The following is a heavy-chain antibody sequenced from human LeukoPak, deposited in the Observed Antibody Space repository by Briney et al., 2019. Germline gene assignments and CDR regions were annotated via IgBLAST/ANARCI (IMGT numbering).Heavy chain of an antibody. CDR2: ISWNSGSI. Sequence: GRSLRLSCAASGFTFDDYAMHWVRQAPGKGLEWVAGISWNSGSIDYADSVKGRFTISRDNAKNSLYLQMNSLRAEDTALYCCAKDICSSTSCYTGNWFDPWGQGTLVTVSS. CDR3: AKDICSSTSCYTGNWFDP. V-gene: IGHV3-9*01. CDR1: GFTFDDYA. D-gene: IGHD2-2*02. J-gene: IGHJ5*02.